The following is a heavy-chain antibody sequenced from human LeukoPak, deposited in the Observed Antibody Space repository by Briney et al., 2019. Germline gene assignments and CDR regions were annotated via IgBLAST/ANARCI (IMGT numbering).Heavy chain of an antibody. CDR2: IIPILGIA. CDR1: GYTFTSYY. J-gene: IGHJ3*02. D-gene: IGHD3-10*01. CDR3: ARMEASMVRGVIPI. V-gene: IGHV1-69*02. Sequence: ASVKVSCKASGYTFTSYYMHWVRQAPGQGLEWMGRIIPILGIANYAQKFQGRVTITADKSTSAAYMELSSLRSEDTAVYYCARMEASMVRGVIPIWGQGTMVTVSS.